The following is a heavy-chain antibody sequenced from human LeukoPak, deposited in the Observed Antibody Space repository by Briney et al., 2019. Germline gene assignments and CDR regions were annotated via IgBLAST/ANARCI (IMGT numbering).Heavy chain of an antibody. D-gene: IGHD5-24*01. V-gene: IGHV4-39*01. CDR2: IYYSGST. CDR1: GGSISSSSYY. CDR3: ARVRSRDGYNYGPYYYYYYGMDV. J-gene: IGHJ6*02. Sequence: SETLSLTCTVSGGSISSSSYYWGWIRQPPGKGLEWIGSIYYSGSTYYNPSLKSRVTISVDTSKNQFSLKLSSVTAADTAVYYCARVRSRDGYNYGPYYYYYYGMDVLGQGTTVTVSS.